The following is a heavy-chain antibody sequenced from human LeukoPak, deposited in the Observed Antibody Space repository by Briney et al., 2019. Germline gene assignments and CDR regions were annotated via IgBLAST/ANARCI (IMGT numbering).Heavy chain of an antibody. CDR3: ARFDADYYGSGSYSY. V-gene: IGHV4-59*01. J-gene: IGHJ4*02. CDR2: IYYSGST. D-gene: IGHD3-10*01. Sequence: SETLSLTCTVSGGSISSYYWSWIRQPPGKGLEWIGYIYYSGSTNYNPSLKSRVTISVDTSKNQFSLKLSSVTAADTAVYYCARFDADYYGSGSYSYWGQGTLVTVSS. CDR1: GGSISSYY.